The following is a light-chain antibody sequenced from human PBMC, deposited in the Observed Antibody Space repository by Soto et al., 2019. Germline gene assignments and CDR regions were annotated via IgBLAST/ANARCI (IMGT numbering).Light chain of an antibody. CDR1: QSISSY. J-gene: IGKJ5*01. Sequence: DIQMTQSPSSLSASVGDRVTITFPASQSISSYLNWYQQKPGKAPKLLIYAASSLQSGVPSRFSGSGSGTDFTLTISSLQPEDFATYYCQQSYSTPITFGQGTRLEIK. CDR3: QQSYSTPIT. V-gene: IGKV1-39*01. CDR2: AAS.